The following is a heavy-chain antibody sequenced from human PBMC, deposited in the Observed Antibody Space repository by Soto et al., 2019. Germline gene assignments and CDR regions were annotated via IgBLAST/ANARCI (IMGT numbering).Heavy chain of an antibody. CDR1: GFSFRAYG. D-gene: IGHD1-1*01. CDR3: ARDDAFGNENAFDL. Sequence: QVQLVESGGGLVQPGTSLRLSCAVSGFSFRAYGFRWVRQPPGKGLEWVAVISPKGLSDSVEGRFTISRDNSKDTLYLQMNNLRAEDTALYYCARDDAFGNENAFDLWGQGTMVTVSS. CDR2: ISPK. V-gene: IGHV3-33*01. J-gene: IGHJ3*01.